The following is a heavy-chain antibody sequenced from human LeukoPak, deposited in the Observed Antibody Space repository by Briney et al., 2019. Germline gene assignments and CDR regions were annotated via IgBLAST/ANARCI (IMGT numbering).Heavy chain of an antibody. J-gene: IGHJ6*02. Sequence: SETLSLTCTLSCGSISRYYWNWVRQPPGKGLEWIGYTYYSGSTNYNPSLKSRVTISVDTSKNQFSLKLSSVTAADTAAYYCARSYTWAYGLDVWGQGTTVTVSS. CDR1: CGSISRYY. D-gene: IGHD1-26*01. CDR2: TYYSGST. CDR3: ARSYTWAYGLDV. V-gene: IGHV4-59*01.